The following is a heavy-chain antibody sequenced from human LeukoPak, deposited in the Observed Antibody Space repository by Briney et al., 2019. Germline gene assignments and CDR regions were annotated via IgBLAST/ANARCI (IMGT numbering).Heavy chain of an antibody. Sequence: GGSLRLSCAASGFTFSNSAMSWVRQAPGKGLEWVSAISGSGGITYYADSVKGRFTISRGNSKNTLYLQMNSLRAEDTAVYYCAKHDPRRVVITNWFDPWGQGTLVTVSS. CDR3: AKHDPRRVVITNWFDP. CDR1: GFTFSNSA. D-gene: IGHD3-22*01. J-gene: IGHJ5*02. V-gene: IGHV3-23*01. CDR2: ISGSGGIT.